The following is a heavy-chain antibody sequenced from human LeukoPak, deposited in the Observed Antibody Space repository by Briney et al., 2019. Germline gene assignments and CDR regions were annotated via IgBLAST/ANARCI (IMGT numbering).Heavy chain of an antibody. Sequence: GGSLRLSCAASGFTFSSYGMHWVRQAPGKGLEWVAFIRYDGSNKYYADSVKGRFTISRDNSKNTLYLQMNSLRVEDTAVYYCAKDPGYQVVYCFDYWGQGTLVTVPS. J-gene: IGHJ4*02. CDR2: IRYDGSNK. D-gene: IGHD2-2*01. CDR3: AKDPGYQVVYCFDY. CDR1: GFTFSSYG. V-gene: IGHV3-30*02.